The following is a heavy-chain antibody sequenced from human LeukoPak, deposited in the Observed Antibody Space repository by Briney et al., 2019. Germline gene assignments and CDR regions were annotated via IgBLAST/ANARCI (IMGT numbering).Heavy chain of an antibody. J-gene: IGHJ4*02. CDR2: ISSSSSYI. CDR3: ARHSIAAVDY. D-gene: IGHD6-13*01. CDR1: GFTFSSYS. Sequence: GGSLRLSCAASGFTFSSYSMNWVRQAPGKGLEWVSSISSSSSYIYYADSVKGRFTISRDNAKNSLYLLMNSLRAEDTAVYYCARHSIAAVDYWGQGTLVTVSS. V-gene: IGHV3-21*01.